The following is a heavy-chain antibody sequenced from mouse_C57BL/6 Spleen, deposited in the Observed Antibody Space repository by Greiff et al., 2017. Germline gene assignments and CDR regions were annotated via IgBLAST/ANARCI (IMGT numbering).Heavy chain of an antibody. CDR2: INYDGSST. D-gene: IGHD4-1*01. CDR1: GFTFSDYY. J-gene: IGHJ2*01. V-gene: IGHV5-16*01. CDR3: ARDSWDGLDY. Sequence: EVKLVESEGGLVQPGSSMKLSCTASGFTFSDYYMAWVRQVPEKGLEWVANINYDGSSTYYLDSLKSRFIISRDNAKNILYLQMCSLKSEDTATYYCARDSWDGLDYWGEGTTLTVSS.